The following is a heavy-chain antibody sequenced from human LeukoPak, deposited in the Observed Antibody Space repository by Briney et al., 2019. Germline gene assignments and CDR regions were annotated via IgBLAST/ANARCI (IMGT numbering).Heavy chain of an antibody. D-gene: IGHD3/OR15-3a*01. V-gene: IGHV1-69*05. Sequence: SVKVSCTASGGTFSSYAISWVRQAPGHGLEWMGRIIPIFGTANSAQKFQGRVTITTDESTSTAYMELSSLRSEDAGVYYCARGDMDSGDFQHWGQGTLVTVSS. CDR3: ARGDMDSGDFQH. J-gene: IGHJ1*01. CDR1: GGTFSSYA. CDR2: IIPIFGTA.